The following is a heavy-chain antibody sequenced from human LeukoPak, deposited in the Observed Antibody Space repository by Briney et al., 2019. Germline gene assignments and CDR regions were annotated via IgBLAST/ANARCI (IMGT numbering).Heavy chain of an antibody. CDR3: VRNGAFSMDY. Sequence: SETLSLTCAVSGASISINYWWSWVRQAPGEGLEWIGEVLHAGSTTYNPSLKSRVTISVDTSENQLSLEVTSATAADTAMYYCVRNGAFSMDYWGQGILVTVSS. J-gene: IGHJ4*02. V-gene: IGHV4-4*02. CDR1: GASISINYW. CDR2: VLHAGST. D-gene: IGHD2-8*01.